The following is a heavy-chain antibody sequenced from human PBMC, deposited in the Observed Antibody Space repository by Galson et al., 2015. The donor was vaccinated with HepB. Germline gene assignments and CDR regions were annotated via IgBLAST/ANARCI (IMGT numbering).Heavy chain of an antibody. CDR3: AREFPITMVRGVIKAAFDI. J-gene: IGHJ3*02. CDR1: GGSISSYY. V-gene: IGHV4-59*12. D-gene: IGHD3-10*01. CDR2: IYYSGST. Sequence: QVQLQESGPGLVKPSETLSLTCTVSGGSISSYYWSWIRQPPGKGLEWIGYIYYSGSTNYNPSLKSRVTISVDTSKNQFSLKLSSVTAADTAVYYCAREFPITMVRGVIKAAFDIWGQGIMVTVSS.